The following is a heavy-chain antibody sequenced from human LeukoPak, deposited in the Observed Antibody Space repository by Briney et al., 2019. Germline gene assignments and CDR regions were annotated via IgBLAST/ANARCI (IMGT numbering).Heavy chain of an antibody. Sequence: ASVKVSCKASGYTFTSYYMHWVRQAPGQGLEWMGRIIPIFGTVNYAQKFQGRVTITTDESTSTAYLELSSLRSEDTAVYYCARSDSSSGWFGYFDYWGQGTLVSVSS. CDR1: GYTFTSYY. CDR2: IIPIFGTV. D-gene: IGHD6-19*01. V-gene: IGHV1-69*05. J-gene: IGHJ4*02. CDR3: ARSDSSSGWFGYFDY.